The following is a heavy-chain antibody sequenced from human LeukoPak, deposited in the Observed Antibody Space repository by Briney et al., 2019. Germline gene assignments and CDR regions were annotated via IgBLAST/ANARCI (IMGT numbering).Heavy chain of an antibody. V-gene: IGHV1-2*02. Sequence: GASVKVSCKASGYTLTGYYMHWVRQAPGQGLEWMGWINPNRGGTNYAQKFQGRVTMTRDTSISTAYMELSRLRSDDTAVYYCARDVDHYDITGKGLVDIWGQGTMVTVSP. CDR1: GYTLTGYY. CDR2: INPNRGGT. CDR3: ARDVDHYDITGKGLVDI. J-gene: IGHJ3*02. D-gene: IGHD3-22*01.